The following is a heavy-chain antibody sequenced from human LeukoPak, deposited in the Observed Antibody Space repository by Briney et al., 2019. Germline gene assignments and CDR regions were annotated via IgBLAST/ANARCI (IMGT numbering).Heavy chain of an antibody. J-gene: IGHJ6*02. CDR2: INPNSGGT. D-gene: IGHD5-12*01. CDR1: GYTFTGYY. V-gene: IGHV1-2*02. CDR3: ARDEGSIGWLRVYYYGMDV. Sequence: GASVKVSCKASGYTFTGYYMHWVRQAPGQGLEWMGWINPNSGGTNYAQKFQGRVTMTRDTSISTAYMELSRLRSDDTAVYYCARDEGSIGWLRVYYYGMDVWGQGTTVTVSS.